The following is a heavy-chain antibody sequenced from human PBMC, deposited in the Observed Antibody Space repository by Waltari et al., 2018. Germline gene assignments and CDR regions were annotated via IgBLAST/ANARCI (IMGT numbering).Heavy chain of an antibody. D-gene: IGHD3-10*01. Sequence: QVQLQQWGAGLLKPSETLSLTCAVYGGSFSGYYWSWIRQPPGKGLEWIGEINPSGSTNSTPSLTSRVTSSVDTSKNQFSLRLGSVTTADTAVYYCARGTYYYGSGSYYNWFDPWGQGTLVTVSS. J-gene: IGHJ5*02. CDR2: INPSGST. CDR3: ARGTYYYGSGSYYNWFDP. V-gene: IGHV4-34*01. CDR1: GGSFSGYY.